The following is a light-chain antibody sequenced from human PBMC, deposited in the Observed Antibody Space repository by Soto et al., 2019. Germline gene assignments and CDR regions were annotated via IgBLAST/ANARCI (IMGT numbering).Light chain of an antibody. CDR3: QLYGVSSPRIT. V-gene: IGKV3-15*01. J-gene: IGKJ5*01. CDR1: QNIRSS. CDR2: DAS. Sequence: EVAMTQSPASLSASPGATVPISCSACQNIRSSLAWYQQRPGQAPRLLIYDASTRATGIPPRFSGSVSGTDFTRTISRLEPEEFAVYYCQLYGVSSPRITLGQGTRLEIK.